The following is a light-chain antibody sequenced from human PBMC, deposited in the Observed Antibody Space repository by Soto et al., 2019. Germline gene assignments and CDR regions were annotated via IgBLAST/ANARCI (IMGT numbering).Light chain of an antibody. CDR1: QGIASY. CDR3: QQLNSFPIT. V-gene: IGKV1-9*01. CDR2: AAT. Sequence: IQLTQSPSSLSASVGDRVSITCRASQGIASYLAWYQQKPGKAPKLLISAATTLQSGVPSRFSGSGSETEFTRTITSLQPEDFATYYCQQLNSFPITFGQGTRLEIK. J-gene: IGKJ5*01.